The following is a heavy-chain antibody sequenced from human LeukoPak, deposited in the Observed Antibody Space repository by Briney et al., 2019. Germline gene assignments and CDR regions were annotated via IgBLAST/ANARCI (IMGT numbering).Heavy chain of an antibody. D-gene: IGHD2-2*01. CDR2: IGPNNGNK. CDR3: ARDPPQPASYSYYYMDV. V-gene: IGHV1-18*01. Sequence: GASVKVSCKASGYTFTSYGISWVRQAPGQGLEWMGWIGPNNGNKNYAQKLQGRVTMTTDTSTSTAYMELRSLRSDDTAVYYCARDPPQPASYSYYYMDVWGKGTTVTVSS. CDR1: GYTFTSYG. J-gene: IGHJ6*03.